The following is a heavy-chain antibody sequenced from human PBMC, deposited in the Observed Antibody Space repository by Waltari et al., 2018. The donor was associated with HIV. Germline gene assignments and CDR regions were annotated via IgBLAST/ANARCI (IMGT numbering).Heavy chain of an antibody. V-gene: IGHV4-61*02. J-gene: IGHJ4*02. CDR3: ASLGTVDGDPGVDY. CDR2: IYTSGST. D-gene: IGHD4-17*01. CDR1: GGSINSGSYY. Sequence: QVQLQESGPGLVKPSQTLSLTCTVSGGSINSGSYYWSWIRQPAGKGLEWIGPIYTSGSTHYNPPLKSRVTISVDTSKNQFSLKLRSVTAADTAMYYWASLGTVDGDPGVDYWGQGTLVTVPP.